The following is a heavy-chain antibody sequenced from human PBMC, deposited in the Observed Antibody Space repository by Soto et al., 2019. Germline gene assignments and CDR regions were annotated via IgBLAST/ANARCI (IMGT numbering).Heavy chain of an antibody. J-gene: IGHJ4*02. CDR3: AREGLGQQLPRCFAY. CDR1: GYTFTTYY. V-gene: IGHV1-46*01. D-gene: IGHD6-13*01. CDR2: INPSGGGT. Sequence: ASVKVSCKASGYTFTTYYMHWVRQAPGQGLEWMGIINPSGGGTNYAQKFQDRVTMTRDTSTTTVYMELSSLRSEDTAVYYCAREGLGQQLPRCFAYWGQGTLVTVSS.